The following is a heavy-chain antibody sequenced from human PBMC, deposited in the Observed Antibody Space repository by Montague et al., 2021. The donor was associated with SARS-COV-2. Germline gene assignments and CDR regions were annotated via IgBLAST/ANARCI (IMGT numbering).Heavy chain of an antibody. CDR3: AKDPGLLWFRELFYDAFDI. D-gene: IGHD3-10*01. J-gene: IGHJ3*02. CDR1: GGSISSGSYY. Sequence: ETLSLTCTVSGGSISSGSYYWSWIRQPAGKGLEWVSGISGSGGSTYYADSVKGRFTISRDNSKKTLYLQMNSLRAEDTAVYYCAKDPGLLWFRELFYDAFDIWGQGTMVTVSS. CDR2: ISGSGGST. V-gene: IGHV3-23*01.